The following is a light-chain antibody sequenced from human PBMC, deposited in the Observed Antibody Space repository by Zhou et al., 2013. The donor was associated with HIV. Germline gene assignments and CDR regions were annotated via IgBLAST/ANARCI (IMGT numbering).Light chain of an antibody. V-gene: IGKV1-39*01. CDR2: CI. Sequence: DIQMTQSPSSLSASVGDRITITCRASQSISSALNWYQQKPGKRPSAPDLCCIQFASGVPSRFSGSGSGTDFTLSIGSLQPEILQLTTSQQSYSTPKFGQGTKVE. CDR1: QSISSA. J-gene: IGKJ1*01. CDR3: QQSYSTPK.